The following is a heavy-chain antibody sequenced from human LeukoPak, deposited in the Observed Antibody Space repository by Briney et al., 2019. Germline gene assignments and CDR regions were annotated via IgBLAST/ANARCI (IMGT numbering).Heavy chain of an antibody. CDR3: ARDYGGGIGENYYFDY. Sequence: SETLSLTCTVSNVSITTSKSYWGWVRQTPGKGLEWIGSIYYTGTTYYNPSLKTRVTISLDTSKNQFSLTLSSVTAADTAIYYCARDYGGGIGENYYFDYWGQGTLVTVSS. CDR2: IYYTGTT. V-gene: IGHV4-39*07. D-gene: IGHD3-10*01. J-gene: IGHJ4*02. CDR1: NVSITTSKSY.